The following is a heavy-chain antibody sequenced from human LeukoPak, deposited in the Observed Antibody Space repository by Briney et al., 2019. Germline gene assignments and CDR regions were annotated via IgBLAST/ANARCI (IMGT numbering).Heavy chain of an antibody. Sequence: PSETLSLTCTVSGGSISSYYWSWIRQPPGKGLEWIGYIYYSGSTNYNPSLKSRVTISVDTSKNQFSLKLSSVTAADTAVYYCARPVWLTGAVNAFDIWGQGTMVTVSS. CDR2: IYYSGST. J-gene: IGHJ3*02. CDR1: GGSISSYY. D-gene: IGHD7-27*01. V-gene: IGHV4-59*08. CDR3: ARPVWLTGAVNAFDI.